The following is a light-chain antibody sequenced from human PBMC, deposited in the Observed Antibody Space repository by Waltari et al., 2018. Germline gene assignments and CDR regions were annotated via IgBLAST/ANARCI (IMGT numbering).Light chain of an antibody. CDR1: SSNIGSNT. CDR3: AAWDGNLNGNWV. Sequence: QSVLTQPPSLSGTPGQRVTISCSGSSSNIGSNTVNWYQRVPGAVPTLLIYTNNQRPSGVPDRFSGSKSGTSASLAISGLQSEDEAEYFCAAWDGNLNGNWVFGGGTKLTVL. V-gene: IGLV1-44*01. J-gene: IGLJ3*02. CDR2: TNN.